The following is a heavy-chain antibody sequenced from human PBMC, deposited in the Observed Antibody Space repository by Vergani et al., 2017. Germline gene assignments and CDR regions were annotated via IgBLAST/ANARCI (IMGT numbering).Heavy chain of an antibody. CDR2: IWYDGSNK. Sequence: QVQLVESGGGVVQPGRSLRLSCAASGFTFSSYSMHWVRQAPGKGLEWVAVIWYDGSNKYYADSVKGRFTISRDNSKNTLYLQMNSLRAEDTAVYYCARDAQTALELRDYYYYMDVWGKGTTVTVSS. J-gene: IGHJ6*03. CDR3: ARDAQTALELRDYYYYMDV. V-gene: IGHV3-33*01. CDR1: GFTFSSYS. D-gene: IGHD1-7*01.